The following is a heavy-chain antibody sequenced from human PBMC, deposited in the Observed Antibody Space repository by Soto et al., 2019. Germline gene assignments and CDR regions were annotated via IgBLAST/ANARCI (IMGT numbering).Heavy chain of an antibody. CDR2: IYWDDDK. CDR3: AHRVLRTVCGFATTTAIYFDF. D-gene: IGHD2-21*01. V-gene: IGHV2-5*02. J-gene: IGHJ4*02. CDR1: GFSLTTSGVG. Sequence: QITLNESGPTQVKPRQTLTLTCTFSGFSLTTSGVGVGWIRQSPGKAPEWLALIYWDDDKRYITSLKSRLSITKDTSKNQVVLTTADLDPADTATYYCAHRVLRTVCGFATTTAIYFDFWGQGTPVAVSS.